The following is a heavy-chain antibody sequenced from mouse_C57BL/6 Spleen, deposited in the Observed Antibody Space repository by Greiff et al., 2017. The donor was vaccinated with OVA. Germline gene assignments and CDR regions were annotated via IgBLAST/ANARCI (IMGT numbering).Heavy chain of an antibody. CDR2: INPSNGGT. Sequence: VQLQQPGTELVKPGASVKLSCKASGYTFTSYWMHWVKQRPGQGLEWIGNINPSNGGTNYNEKFKSKATLTVDKSSSTVYMQLSSLTSEDSAVYYCARSCITTVVDWYFDVWGTGTTVTVSA. J-gene: IGHJ1*03. V-gene: IGHV1-53*01. D-gene: IGHD1-1*01. CDR1: GYTFTSYW. CDR3: ARSCITTVVDWYFDV.